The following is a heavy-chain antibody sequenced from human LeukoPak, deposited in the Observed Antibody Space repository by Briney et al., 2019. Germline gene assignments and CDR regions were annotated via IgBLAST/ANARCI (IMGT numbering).Heavy chain of an antibody. V-gene: IGHV4-34*01. CDR3: ARGGRYSSAWSDAFDI. CDR1: GGSFSGYY. Sequence: KSSETLSLTCAVYGGSFSGYYWSWIRQPPGKGLEWIGEINHSGSTNYNPSLKSRVTISLDTSQNQFSLKLSSVTAADTAVYYCARGGRYSSAWSDAFDIWGQGTMVTVSS. CDR2: INHSGST. J-gene: IGHJ3*02. D-gene: IGHD6-19*01.